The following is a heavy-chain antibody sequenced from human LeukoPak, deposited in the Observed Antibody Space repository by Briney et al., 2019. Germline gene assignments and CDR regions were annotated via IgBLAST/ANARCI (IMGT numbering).Heavy chain of an antibody. CDR1: AGSISSTIYY. CDR2: IYYSGST. Sequence: PSETLSLTCTVSAGSISSTIYYWGWIRQPPGKGLEWIGSIYYSGSTYYNPSLKSRVTIYVDTSKNQFSLKLSSVTAADTAVYYCARGYFDWLPDYWGQGTLVTVSS. V-gene: IGHV4-39*07. J-gene: IGHJ4*02. CDR3: ARGYFDWLPDY. D-gene: IGHD3-9*01.